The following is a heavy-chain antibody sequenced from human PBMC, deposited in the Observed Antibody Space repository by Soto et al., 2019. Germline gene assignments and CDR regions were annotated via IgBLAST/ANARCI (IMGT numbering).Heavy chain of an antibody. Sequence: GASVKVSCKACGGTFSSYTISWVRQAPGQGLEWMGRIIPILGIANYAQKFQGRVTITADKSTSTAYMELSSLRSEDTAVYYCARSSNAGSHEIDPWGQGTLVTVSS. CDR2: IIPILGIA. V-gene: IGHV1-69*02. CDR3: ARSSNAGSHEIDP. CDR1: GGTFSSYT. J-gene: IGHJ5*02. D-gene: IGHD1-26*01.